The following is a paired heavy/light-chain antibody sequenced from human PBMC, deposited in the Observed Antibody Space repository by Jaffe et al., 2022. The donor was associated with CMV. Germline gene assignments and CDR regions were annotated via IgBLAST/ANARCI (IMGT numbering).Light chain of an antibody. J-gene: IGKJ3*01. CDR2: ATS. CDR1: QTISTY. V-gene: IGKV1-39*01. Sequence: DIQMTQSPSSLSASVGDRVTITCRASQTISTYLNWYQQKPGRAPQLLIFATSRLQTGAPSRFSGSGSGTDFTLTIYSLQPEDFATYYCQQSYNTPSTFGPGTTVDIK. CDR3: QQSYNTPST.
Heavy chain of an antibody. CDR2: IYHSGNT. V-gene: IGHV4-4*02. D-gene: IGHD2-21*02. CDR1: GASISSNNW. CDR3: ATKGDCGGDNCSRGGLHVY. J-gene: IGHJ4*02. Sequence: QVQLQESGPGLVKPSGTLSLTCTVSGASISSNNWWSWVRQPPGEGLEWIGDIYHSGNTNYNPSLKSRVTISLDKSNNQFSLRLNSVTAADTAVYYCATKGDCGGDNCSRGGLHVYWGQGILVTVSS.